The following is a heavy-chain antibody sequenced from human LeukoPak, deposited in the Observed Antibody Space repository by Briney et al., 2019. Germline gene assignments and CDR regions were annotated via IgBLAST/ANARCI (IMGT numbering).Heavy chain of an antibody. J-gene: IGHJ6*02. CDR3: AKVDYVSGSYYPYYYYGMDV. V-gene: IGHV3-43*02. D-gene: IGHD3-10*01. CDR2: ISGDGGST. Sequence: GGSLRLSCAASGFTFDDYAMHWVRKAPGKGREWVTHISGDGGSTYYADSVKGRFTISRDNSKHSLYLQMHSLRTEDTALHYCAKVDYVSGSYYPYYYYGMDVWGQGTTVTVSS. CDR1: GFTFDDYA.